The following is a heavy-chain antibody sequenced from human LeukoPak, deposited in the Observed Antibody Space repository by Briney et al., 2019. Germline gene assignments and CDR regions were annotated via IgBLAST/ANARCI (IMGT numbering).Heavy chain of an antibody. J-gene: IGHJ6*03. CDR3: ARELPDILTVYYYYMDV. Sequence: SETLSLTCTVSGGSISSSSYYWGWIRQPPGKGLEWIGSIYYSGSTYYNPSLKSRVTISVDTSKNQFSLKLSSVTAADTAVYYCARELPDILTVYYYYMDVWGKGTTVTVSS. V-gene: IGHV4-39*02. CDR2: IYYSGST. CDR1: GGSISSSSYY. D-gene: IGHD3-9*01.